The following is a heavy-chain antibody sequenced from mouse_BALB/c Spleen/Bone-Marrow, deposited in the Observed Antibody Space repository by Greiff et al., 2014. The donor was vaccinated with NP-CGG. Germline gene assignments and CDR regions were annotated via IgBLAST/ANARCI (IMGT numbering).Heavy chain of an antibody. J-gene: IGHJ2*01. D-gene: IGHD2-14*01. Sequence: QVQLQQSGAELVRPGASVKLSCKASGYTFTSYWMHWVKQRPGQGLEWIGEIDPSDSYTNYNQKFKGKATLTVDKSSSTAYMQLSSLTSEDAAVYYYARGYAEWTDYWGQGTTLTVSS. CDR2: IDPSDSYT. V-gene: IGHV1-69*02. CDR3: ARGYAEWTDY. CDR1: GYTFTSYW.